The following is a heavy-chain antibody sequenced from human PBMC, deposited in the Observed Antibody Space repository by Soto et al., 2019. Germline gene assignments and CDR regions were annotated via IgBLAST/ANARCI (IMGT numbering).Heavy chain of an antibody. D-gene: IGHD2-15*01. CDR1: GGSISSGDYY. Sequence: QVQLQESGPGLVKPSQTLSLTCTVSGGSISSGDYYWSWIRQPPGKGLEWIGYIYYSGSTYYNPSLKSRVTISVDTSKNQFSLKLSSVTAADTAVYYCASSPFYIGYCSGGSCESAEYFQHWGQGTLVTVSS. V-gene: IGHV4-30-4*01. CDR2: IYYSGST. CDR3: ASSPFYIGYCSGGSCESAEYFQH. J-gene: IGHJ1*01.